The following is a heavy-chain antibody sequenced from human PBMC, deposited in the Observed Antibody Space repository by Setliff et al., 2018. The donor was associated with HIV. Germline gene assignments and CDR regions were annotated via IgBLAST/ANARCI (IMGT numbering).Heavy chain of an antibody. D-gene: IGHD6-19*01. CDR2: IYHSENT. Sequence: LSLTCTVSGDSISSGNHYWGWTRQPPGKGLEWIGSIYHSENTFQNPSFTTRVTISVDTSKNQFSLKLSSVTAADTAVYYCARRPAGAVAGGYGMDVWGQGTTVTVSS. CDR3: ARRPAGAVAGGYGMDV. CDR1: GDSISSGNHY. J-gene: IGHJ6*02. V-gene: IGHV4-39*07.